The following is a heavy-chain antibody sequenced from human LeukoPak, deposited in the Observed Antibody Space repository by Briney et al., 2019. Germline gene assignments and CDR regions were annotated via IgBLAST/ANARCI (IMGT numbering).Heavy chain of an antibody. CDR1: GGSISSYY. J-gene: IGHJ4*02. V-gene: IGHV4-59*01. CDR3: ARVRYPDSTCYFDY. D-gene: IGHD6-13*01. CDR2: IYYSGST. Sequence: SETLSLTCTVSGGSISSYYWSWIRQPPGKGLEWIGYIYYSGSTNYNPSLKSRVTISVDTSKNQFSLKLNSVTAADTAVYYCARVRYPDSTCYFDYWGQGTLVIVSS.